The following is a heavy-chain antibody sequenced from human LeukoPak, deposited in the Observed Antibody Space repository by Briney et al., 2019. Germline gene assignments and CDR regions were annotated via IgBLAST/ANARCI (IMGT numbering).Heavy chain of an antibody. CDR2: ITSSGSST. V-gene: IGHV3-64*01. CDR1: GFIFYSYA. Sequence: GGSLRLSCTASGFIFYSYAMDWVRQAPGKGLECVAAITSSGSSTFHANSVKGRFTISRDNSKNTLYLQMGRLRPEDMAVYFCTRRPGYDYVWGTYRADYWGQGTLVTVSS. CDR3: TRRPGYDYVWGTYRADY. J-gene: IGHJ4*02. D-gene: IGHD3-16*02.